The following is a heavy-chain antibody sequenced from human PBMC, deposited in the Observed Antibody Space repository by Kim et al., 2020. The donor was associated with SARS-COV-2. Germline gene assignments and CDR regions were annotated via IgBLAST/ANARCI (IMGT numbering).Heavy chain of an antibody. CDR2: IFHSGST. J-gene: IGHJ6*03. V-gene: IGHV4-4*02. CDR1: GGSISKPNW. Sequence: SETLSLTCAVSGGSISKPNWWTWVRQSPGKGLEWIGEIFHSGSTKYNPSLKSRVTISVDKSKNEFSLELSSVTAADTGVYYCARNLRDYGSGMNYNMDVWGKGTTVTVSS. CDR3: ARNLRDYGSGMNYNMDV. D-gene: IGHD3-10*01.